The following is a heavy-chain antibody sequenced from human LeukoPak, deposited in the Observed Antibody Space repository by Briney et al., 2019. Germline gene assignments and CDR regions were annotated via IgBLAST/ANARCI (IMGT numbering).Heavy chain of an antibody. D-gene: IGHD6-19*01. V-gene: IGHV4-38-2*02. Sequence: PSETLSLTCSVSGYSISSGFYWGWIRPPPGKGLEWIGSIFHSGSTYYNPSLKSRVTISVDTSKNQFSLKLSSVTAADTAVYYCARHIAVAGSSQNFDYWGQGTLVTVSS. CDR1: GYSISSGFY. J-gene: IGHJ4*02. CDR2: IFHSGST. CDR3: ARHIAVAGSSQNFDY.